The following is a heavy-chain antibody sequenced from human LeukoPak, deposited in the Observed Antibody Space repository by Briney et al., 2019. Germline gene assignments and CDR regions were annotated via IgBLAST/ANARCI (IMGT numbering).Heavy chain of an antibody. V-gene: IGHV3-53*01. CDR1: GFTVSSNY. Sequence: GGSPRLSCAASGFTVSSNYMSWVRQAPGKGLEWVSVIYSGGSTYYADSVKGRFTISRDNSKNTLYLQMNSLRAEDTAVYYCARAGLAAGTDYWGQGTLVTVSS. D-gene: IGHD6-13*01. CDR3: ARAGLAAGTDY. CDR2: IYSGGST. J-gene: IGHJ4*02.